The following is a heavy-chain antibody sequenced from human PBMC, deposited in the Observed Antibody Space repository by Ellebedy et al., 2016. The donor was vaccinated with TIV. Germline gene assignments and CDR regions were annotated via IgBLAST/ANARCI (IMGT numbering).Heavy chain of an antibody. CDR3: AREGVWDGHD. Sequence: GESLKISXAASGFTFRNDWMHWVRQAPGKGLVWVSRMNSDGSSTNYADSVKGRFTISRDNAKNTLHLQMNSLRGEDTAVYYCAREGVWDGHDWGQGTLVTVSS. J-gene: IGHJ4*02. CDR1: GFTFRNDW. D-gene: IGHD1-26*01. CDR2: MNSDGSST. V-gene: IGHV3-74*01.